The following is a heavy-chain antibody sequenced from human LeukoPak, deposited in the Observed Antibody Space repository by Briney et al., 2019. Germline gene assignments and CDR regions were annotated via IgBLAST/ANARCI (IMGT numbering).Heavy chain of an antibody. V-gene: IGHV3-23*01. CDR1: GFTFSSSA. D-gene: IGHD2-21*02. CDR2: ISASGGST. Sequence: GGSLRLSCAASGFTFSSSAMSWVRQVPGKGLEWVSGISASGGSTYYADSVRGRFTISRDNSKNTLYLQMNSLRAEDTAVYYCARDIVVVTATLDYWGQGTLVTVSS. CDR3: ARDIVVVTATLDY. J-gene: IGHJ4*02.